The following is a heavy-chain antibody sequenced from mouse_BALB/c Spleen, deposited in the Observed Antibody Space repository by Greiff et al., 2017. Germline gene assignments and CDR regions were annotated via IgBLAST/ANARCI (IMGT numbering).Heavy chain of an antibody. D-gene: IGHD2-1*01. J-gene: IGHJ4*01. CDR3: ARDRYYGNYEDAMDY. CDR2: INSNGGST. CDR1: GFTFSSYG. Sequence: EVKVVESGGGLVQPGGSLKLSCAASGFTFSSYGMSWVRQTPDKRLELVATINSNGGSTYYPDSVKGRFTISRDNAKNTLYLQMSSLKSEDTAMYYCARDRYYGNYEDAMDYWGQGTSVTVSS. V-gene: IGHV5-6-3*01.